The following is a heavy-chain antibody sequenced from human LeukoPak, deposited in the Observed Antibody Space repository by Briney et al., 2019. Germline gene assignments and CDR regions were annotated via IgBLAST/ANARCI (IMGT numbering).Heavy chain of an antibody. CDR1: GFTVSSNY. V-gene: IGHV3-53*01. D-gene: IGHD3-16*02. CDR2: IYSGGST. J-gene: IGHJ6*02. Sequence: GGSLRLSCAASGFTVSSNYMSWVRQAPGKGLEWVSVIYSGGSTYYADSVKGRFTISRDNSKNTLYLQMNSLRAEDTAVYYCARDSLGDYVWGSYRSRPYYYYGVDVWGQGTTVTVSS. CDR3: ARDSLGDYVWGSYRSRPYYYYGVDV.